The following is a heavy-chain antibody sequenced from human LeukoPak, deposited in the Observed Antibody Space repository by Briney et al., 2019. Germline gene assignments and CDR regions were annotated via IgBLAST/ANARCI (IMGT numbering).Heavy chain of an antibody. Sequence: SETLSPTCAVYGGSFSGYYWSWIRQPPGKGLEWIGEINHSGSTNYNPSLKSRVTISVDTSKNQFSLKLSSVTAADTAVYYCARERGRSSSGTQSHYFDYWGQGTLVTVSS. J-gene: IGHJ4*02. CDR2: INHSGST. CDR3: ARERGRSSSGTQSHYFDY. D-gene: IGHD6-6*01. CDR1: GGSFSGYY. V-gene: IGHV4-34*01.